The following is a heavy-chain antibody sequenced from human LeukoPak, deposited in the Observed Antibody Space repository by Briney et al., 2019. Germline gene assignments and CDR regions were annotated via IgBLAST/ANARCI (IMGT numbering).Heavy chain of an antibody. CDR1: GYTFSTYG. CDR3: ARDPDGAMDFDY. D-gene: IGHD5-24*01. J-gene: IGHJ4*02. V-gene: IGHV1-18*01. CDR2: ISVYRGNT. Sequence: ASVKVSCRASGYTFSTYGISWVRQAPGQGLEWMGWISVYRGNTNYAQNLQGRVAMTTDTSTSTAYMELRSLRSDDTAVYYCARDPDGAMDFDYWGQGTLVTVSS.